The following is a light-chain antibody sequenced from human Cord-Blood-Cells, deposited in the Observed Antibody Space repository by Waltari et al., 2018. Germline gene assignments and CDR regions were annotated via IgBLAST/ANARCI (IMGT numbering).Light chain of an antibody. J-gene: IGLJ3*02. CDR3: YSTDSSGNHRV. V-gene: IGLV3-10*01. CDR1: ALPKKY. Sequence: SYELPPPSSVSVCPGHTARIPCCCGALPKKYSHWYQQTSGQAPVLVIYEDSKRPSGIPERFSGSSSGTMATLTISGAQVEDEADYYCYSTDSSGNHRVFGGGTKLTVL. CDR2: EDS.